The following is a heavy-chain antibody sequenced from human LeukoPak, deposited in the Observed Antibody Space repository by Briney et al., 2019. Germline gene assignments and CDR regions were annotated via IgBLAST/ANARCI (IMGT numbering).Heavy chain of an antibody. CDR2: INHSGST. V-gene: IGHV4-34*01. CDR3: ARERRRILTNNWFDP. D-gene: IGHD2-15*01. J-gene: IGHJ5*01. CDR1: GGSFSGYY. Sequence: SETLSLTCAVYGGSFSGYYWSWIPQPPGKGLEWIGEINHSGSTNYNPSLKSRVTISVDTSKNQFSLKLSSVTAADTAVYYCARERRRILTNNWFDPWGQGTLVTVSS.